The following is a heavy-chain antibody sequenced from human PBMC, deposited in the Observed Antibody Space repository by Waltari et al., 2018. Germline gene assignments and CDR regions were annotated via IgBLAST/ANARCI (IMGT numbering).Heavy chain of an antibody. CDR2: IRGDGDEK. Sequence: EVQLVESGGGLVQPGGSLRLSCVASGFSFSTSWMAWVRQSPRRGLEWVANIRGDGDEKYYVDSVKGRFTISRDNAKNSLYLEMNSLRAEDTAVYYCARDPTTATSFLLHYFDYWGQGNLVTVSS. V-gene: IGHV3-7*01. J-gene: IGHJ4*02. CDR1: GFSFSTSW. CDR3: ARDPTTATSFLLHYFDY.